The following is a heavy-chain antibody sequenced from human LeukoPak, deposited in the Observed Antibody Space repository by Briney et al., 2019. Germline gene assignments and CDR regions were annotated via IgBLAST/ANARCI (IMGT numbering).Heavy chain of an antibody. D-gene: IGHD3-22*01. CDR2: IRSKANSYAT. J-gene: IGHJ4*02. CDR1: GFTFSGSA. V-gene: IGHV3-73*01. Sequence: QAGGSLRLPCAASGFTFSGSAMHWVRQASGKGLEWVGRIRSKANSYATAYAASVKGRFTISRDDSKNTAYLQMNSLKTEDTAVYYCTIPFYDSSGYYGNFDYWGQGTLVTVSS. CDR3: TIPFYDSSGYYGNFDY.